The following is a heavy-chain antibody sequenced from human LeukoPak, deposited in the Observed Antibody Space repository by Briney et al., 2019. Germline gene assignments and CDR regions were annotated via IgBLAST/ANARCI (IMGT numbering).Heavy chain of an antibody. V-gene: IGHV3-23*01. CDR1: GFIFSNYG. CDR3: ARVDQMWWVFDS. CDR2: ISASGSAT. D-gene: IGHD2-21*01. J-gene: IGHJ4*02. Sequence: GGSLRLSCAASGFIFSNYGMNWVRQAPGKGLEWVAAISASGSATSYADSVRGRFTISRDKSKNTLNLQMNSLRAEDTAVYYCARVDQMWWVFDSWGQGTPVTVSS.